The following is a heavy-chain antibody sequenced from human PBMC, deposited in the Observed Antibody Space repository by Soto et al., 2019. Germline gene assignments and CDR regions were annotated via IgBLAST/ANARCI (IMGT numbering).Heavy chain of an antibody. Sequence: GASVNVSRKASGYTFTSYGISWVQQAPGKGVKWMEWISYYNGNTNYAQKLQGRVTMTTDTSTSTVSMELRSLRSDDTAVYYSYLFGVVTSDAFDIWGQGTMVTVS. V-gene: IGHV1-18*01. J-gene: IGHJ3*02. CDR3: YLFGVVTSDAFDI. CDR1: GYTFTSYG. CDR2: ISYYNGNT. D-gene: IGHD3-3*01.